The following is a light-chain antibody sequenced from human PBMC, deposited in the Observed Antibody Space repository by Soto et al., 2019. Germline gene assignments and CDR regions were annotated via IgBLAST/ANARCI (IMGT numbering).Light chain of an antibody. J-gene: IGLJ3*02. CDR2: EGS. V-gene: IGLV2-23*01. CDR3: CSYAGSSTPSV. CDR1: SSDVGSYNL. Sequence: QPVLTQPASVSGSPGQSITISCTGTSSDVGSYNLVSWYQQHPGKAPKLMIYEGSKRPSGVSNRFSGSKSGNTASRTISGLQAEDEADYYCCSYAGSSTPSVFGGGTQLTVL.